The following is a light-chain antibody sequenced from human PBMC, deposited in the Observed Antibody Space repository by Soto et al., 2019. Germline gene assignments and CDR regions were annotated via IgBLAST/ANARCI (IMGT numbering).Light chain of an antibody. J-gene: IGKJ1*01. V-gene: IGKV1-39*01. CDR2: AAF. Sequence: DSQMTQSPSSLSASVGDRGTITCRASQSITSYLNWYQQKPGKAPQLLIYAAFSLQSGVPSRFSGSGSGTEFTLTISSLQPEEFATYFCQQSYTTPWTFGQGTKVEVK. CDR3: QQSYTTPWT. CDR1: QSITSY.